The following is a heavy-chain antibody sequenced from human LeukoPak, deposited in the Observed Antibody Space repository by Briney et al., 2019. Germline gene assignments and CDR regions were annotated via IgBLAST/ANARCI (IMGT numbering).Heavy chain of an antibody. J-gene: IGHJ4*02. Sequence: SETLSLTCTVSGGSISSSSYYWGWIRQPPGKGLEWIGSIYYSGSTYYNPSLKSRVTISVDTPKNQFSLKLSSVTAADTAVYYCARLNPGWFGELSGDIDYWGQGTLVTVSS. CDR2: IYYSGST. V-gene: IGHV4-39*01. D-gene: IGHD3-10*01. CDR3: ARLNPGWFGELSGDIDY. CDR1: GGSISSSSYY.